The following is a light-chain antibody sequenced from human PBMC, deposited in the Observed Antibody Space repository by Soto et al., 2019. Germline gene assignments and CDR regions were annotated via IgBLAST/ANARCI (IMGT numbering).Light chain of an antibody. CDR1: QSVISDY. V-gene: IGKV3-20*01. CDR2: GAS. J-gene: IGKJ2*01. CDR3: QQYGSSVFT. Sequence: ETVLTQSPGTLSLSPGETATLSCRASQSVISDYLAWYQQKPDQAPRLVIYGASGRVAGIPDRFNGSGSGTDFTLTISRLEPEDFAMYYCQQYGSSVFTFGQGTKLEIK.